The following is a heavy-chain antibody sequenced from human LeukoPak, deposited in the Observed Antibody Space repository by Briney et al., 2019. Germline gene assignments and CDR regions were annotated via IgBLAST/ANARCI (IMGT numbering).Heavy chain of an antibody. CDR3: ARATLYYYDSSGYYHGGGGLFDY. Sequence: SDTLSLTCAVSDSSIRSSNWWSWVSQPPGKGMEWNGEIYHSGSNNYNPSLKSRVTISVDTSKNQFSLKLSSVTAADTAVYYCARATLYYYDSSGYYHGGGGLFDYWGQGTLVTVSS. J-gene: IGHJ4*02. CDR2: IYHSGSN. D-gene: IGHD3-22*01. CDR1: DSSIRSSNW. V-gene: IGHV4-4*02.